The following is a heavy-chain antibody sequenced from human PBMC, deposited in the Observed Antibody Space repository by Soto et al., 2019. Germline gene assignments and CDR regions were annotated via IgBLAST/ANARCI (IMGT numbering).Heavy chain of an antibody. CDR1: GFTFSSSN. D-gene: IGHD1-26*01. CDR2: ISFSSGNI. J-gene: IGHJ4*02. Sequence: EVRLVESGGGLVQPGGSLRLSCEASGFTFSSSNLNWVRQAPGKGLEWVSYISFSSGNIYYADSVKGRFTISRDNAKNSLYLQTNSLRDEDTAVYYCARAPVESGSYYGLFDYWGQGTLVTVSS. V-gene: IGHV3-48*02. CDR3: ARAPVESGSYYGLFDY.